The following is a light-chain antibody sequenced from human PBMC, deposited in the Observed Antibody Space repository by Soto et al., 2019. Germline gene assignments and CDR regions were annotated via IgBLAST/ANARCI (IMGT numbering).Light chain of an antibody. CDR3: SSYSSVTTLWV. J-gene: IGLJ3*02. Sequence: QSVPTQPASVSGSPGQSITISCTGTSSDVGGYNYVSWYQQHPGKAPKLIIYEVSNRPSGVSNRFSGSKSGNTASLTVSGLQAEDEADYYCSSYSSVTTLWVFGGGTQLTVL. CDR1: SSDVGGYNY. CDR2: EVS. V-gene: IGLV2-14*01.